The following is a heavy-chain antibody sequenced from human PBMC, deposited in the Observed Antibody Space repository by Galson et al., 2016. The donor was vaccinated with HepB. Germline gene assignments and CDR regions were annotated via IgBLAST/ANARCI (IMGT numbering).Heavy chain of an antibody. D-gene: IGHD2-21*01. CDR2: IRSRLGDYTT. Sequence: SLRLSCAVSGFTLSGSALHWVRQASGKGLEWVGRIRSRLGDYTTTYAASVKGRFSISRDDSKNMAYLQMSSLQTDDSARYYCTIGFHAPWGQGTLVTVSS. CDR1: GFTLSGSA. CDR3: TIGFHAP. V-gene: IGHV3-73*01. J-gene: IGHJ5*02.